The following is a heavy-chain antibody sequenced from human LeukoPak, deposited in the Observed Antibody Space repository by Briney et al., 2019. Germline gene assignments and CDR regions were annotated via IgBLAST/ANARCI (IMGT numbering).Heavy chain of an antibody. CDR1: GYTFTGYY. V-gene: IGHV1-2*02. J-gene: IGHJ5*02. CDR2: INPNSGGS. CDR3: ARESPGVTMYGWFDP. Sequence: ASVKVSCKASGYTFTGYYIHWVRQAPGQGLEWMGWINPNSGGSNYAQRFRGRVTMTRDTSISTAYMELSRLRSDDTAVYYCARESPGVTMYGWFDPWGQGTLVTVSS. D-gene: IGHD3-10*02.